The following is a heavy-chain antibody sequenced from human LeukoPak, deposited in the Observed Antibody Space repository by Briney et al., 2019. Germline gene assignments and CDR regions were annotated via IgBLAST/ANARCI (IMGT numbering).Heavy chain of an antibody. CDR1: GGSISSYY. J-gene: IGHJ6*02. CDR2: IYYSGST. V-gene: IGHV4-59*01. D-gene: IGHD3-9*01. CDR3: AGSGDYDILTGYYSPDYYYYGMDV. Sequence: TSETLSLTCTVSGGSISSYYWSWIRQPPGKGLEWIGYIYYSGSTNYNPSLKSRVTISVDTSKNQFSLKLSSVTAADTAVCYCAGSGDYDILTGYYSPDYYYYGMDVWGQGTTVTVSS.